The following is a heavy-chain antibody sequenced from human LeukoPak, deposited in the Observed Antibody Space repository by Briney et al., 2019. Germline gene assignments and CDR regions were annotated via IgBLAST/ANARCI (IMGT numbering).Heavy chain of an antibody. V-gene: IGHV1-2*02. Sequence: ASVTVSCKASGYTFTGYYMHWVRQAPGQGLEWMGWINPNSGGTNYAQKFQGRVTMTRDTSISTAYMELSRLRSDDTAVYYCARVHDYVRSFDYWGQGTLVTVSS. J-gene: IGHJ4*02. CDR2: INPNSGGT. D-gene: IGHD3-16*01. CDR1: GYTFTGYY. CDR3: ARVHDYVRSFDY.